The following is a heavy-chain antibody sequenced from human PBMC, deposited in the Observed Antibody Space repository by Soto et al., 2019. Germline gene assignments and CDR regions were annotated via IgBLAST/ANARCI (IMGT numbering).Heavy chain of an antibody. D-gene: IGHD3-3*01. V-gene: IGHV6-1*01. CDR1: GDSVSINSAA. CDR2: TYYRSKWYN. Sequence: SQTLSLTCAISGDSVSINSAAWNLIRQSPSRGLEWLGRTYYRSKWYNDYAVSVKSRITINPDTSKNQFSLQLNSVTPEDTAVYYCARGASYDFWSGYNPSGFDPWGQGTLVTVSS. CDR3: ARGASYDFWSGYNPSGFDP. J-gene: IGHJ5*02.